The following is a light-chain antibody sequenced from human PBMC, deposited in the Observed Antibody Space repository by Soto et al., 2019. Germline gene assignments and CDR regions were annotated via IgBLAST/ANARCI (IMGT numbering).Light chain of an antibody. CDR3: MQALQAPLT. Sequence: IVMTQSPLALSVTPGESASISCRSSQSLLHSNGNNYFDWYLQKPGQSPQLLIYLGSNRASGVPDRFSGSGSGTDFTLKISGVEAEDVGVYYCMQALQAPLTFGQGTRLEIK. V-gene: IGKV2-28*01. CDR1: QSLLHSNGNNY. CDR2: LGS. J-gene: IGKJ5*01.